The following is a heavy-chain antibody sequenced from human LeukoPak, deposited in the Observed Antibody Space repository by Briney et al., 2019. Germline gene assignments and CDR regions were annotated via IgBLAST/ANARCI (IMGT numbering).Heavy chain of an antibody. CDR3: ARGDSSGYASFDY. D-gene: IGHD3-22*01. CDR1: GYSFIGYH. V-gene: IGHV1-2*02. J-gene: IGHJ4*02. CDR2: INPNSGGT. Sequence: ASVKVSCKASGYSFIGYHMHWVRQAPGHGLEWMAWINPNSGGTNYAQKFQGRVTMTRDTSISTAYMELSRLRSDDTAVYYCARGDSSGYASFDYWGQGTLVTVSS.